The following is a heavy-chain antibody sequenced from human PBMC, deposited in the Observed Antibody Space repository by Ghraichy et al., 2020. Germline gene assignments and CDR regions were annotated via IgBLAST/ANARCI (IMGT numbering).Heavy chain of an antibody. J-gene: IGHJ1*01. V-gene: IGHV6-1*01. CDR1: GDSVSSNSAA. CDR3: ARDLSGRFHQ. CDR2: TYYRTKWYN. Sequence: SETLSLTCAISGDSVSSNSAAWNWNRQSPSRGLEWLVRTYYRTKWYNDFAVSMESRITFNPDTSKNQVSLQLKYVTPEDTALYYCARDLSGRFHQWGQGTLVTVSA. D-gene: IGHD1-26*01.